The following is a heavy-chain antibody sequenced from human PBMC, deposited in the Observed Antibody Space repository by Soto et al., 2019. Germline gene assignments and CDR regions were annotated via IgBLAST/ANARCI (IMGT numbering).Heavy chain of an antibody. CDR1: GFTFSNYG. D-gene: IGHD2-8*01. J-gene: IGHJ4*02. CDR3: AKIGKIVDWDGVFYSIDS. CDR2: ISHDGSNK. Sequence: GGSLRLSCAASGFTFSNYGMYWVRQAPGKGLEWVAVISHDGSNKNYADSVKGRFTISRDNPKNTLYLQMNSLRAEDTAVYYCAKIGKIVDWDGVFYSIDSGGQGALV. V-gene: IGHV3-30*18.